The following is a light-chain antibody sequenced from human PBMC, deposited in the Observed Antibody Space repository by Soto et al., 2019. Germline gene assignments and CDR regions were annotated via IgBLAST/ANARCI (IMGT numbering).Light chain of an antibody. J-gene: IGKJ2*03. V-gene: IGKV1-5*03. Sequence: DIQMTQSPSTLSASVGDRVTITCRASQTISTWLAWYQQKSGEAPNLLIYRASTLKSGVPSRFSGSGSGTEFTLTISSLQPDDFATYYCQRYNWYPYSFGXGX. CDR1: QTISTW. CDR2: RAS. CDR3: QRYNWYPYS.